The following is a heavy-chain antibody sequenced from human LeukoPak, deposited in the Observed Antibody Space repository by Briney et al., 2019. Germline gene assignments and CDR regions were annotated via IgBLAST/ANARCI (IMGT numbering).Heavy chain of an antibody. CDR1: VGPVRSHY. D-gene: IGHD5-24*01. Sequence: PSETLSLTCIVSVGPVRSHYWNWIWQPPGKGLEWIGFMSYSGTNDYNPSLKSRVSISIDTSRNRVSLRLSSVTAADTAYYRCARGGRDGPVDFGGQGTLVTVSS. V-gene: IGHV4-59*02. CDR2: MSYSGTN. J-gene: IGHJ4*02. CDR3: ARGGRDGPVDF.